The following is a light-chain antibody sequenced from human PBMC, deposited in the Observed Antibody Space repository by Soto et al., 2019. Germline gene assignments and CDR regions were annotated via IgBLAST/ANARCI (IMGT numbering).Light chain of an antibody. CDR2: DVS. CDR3: SSYTSSSTYV. Sequence: QSVLAQPPSASGSPGQSVTISCTGTSSDVGGYNYVSWYQQHPGKAPKLMIYDVSKRPSGVSNRFSGSKSGNTASLTISGLQAEDEADYYCSSYTSSSTYVFGTGTKVTV. CDR1: SSDVGGYNY. J-gene: IGLJ1*01. V-gene: IGLV2-14*01.